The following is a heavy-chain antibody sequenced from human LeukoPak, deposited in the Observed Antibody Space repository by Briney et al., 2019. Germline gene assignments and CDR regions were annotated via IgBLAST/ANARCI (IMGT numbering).Heavy chain of an antibody. Sequence: PGGSLRLSCAASGFTFSSYAMHWVRQAPGKGLEYVSAISSNGGSTYYANSVKGRFTISRDNSKNTLYLQMGSLRAEDMAVYYCARGGYGDYVYRYYYYGMDVWGQGTTVTVSS. CDR3: ARGGYGDYVYRYYYYGMDV. V-gene: IGHV3-64*01. J-gene: IGHJ6*02. CDR1: GFTFSSYA. CDR2: ISSNGGST. D-gene: IGHD4-17*01.